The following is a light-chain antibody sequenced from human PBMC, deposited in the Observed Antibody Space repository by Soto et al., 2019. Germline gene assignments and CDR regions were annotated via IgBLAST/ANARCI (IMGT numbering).Light chain of an antibody. CDR2: RSN. J-gene: IGLJ2*01. V-gene: IGLV1-47*01. Sequence: QPVLTQPPSASGTPGQRVTISCSGSSSNIGSNYVYWYQHLPGAAPKLLIYRSNQRPSGVPDRFSGSKSGTSASLAISGLRSEDEAEYYCAAWDDSLSAVVFGGGTKVTVL. CDR3: AAWDDSLSAVV. CDR1: SSNIGSNY.